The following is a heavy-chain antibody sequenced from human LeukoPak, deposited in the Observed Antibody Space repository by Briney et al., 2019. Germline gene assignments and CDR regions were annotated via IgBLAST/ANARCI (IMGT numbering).Heavy chain of an antibody. CDR2: INHSGNT. J-gene: IGHJ1*01. D-gene: IGHD1-26*01. Sequence: IPSETLSLTCAVSSGSIASTTWWSWVRQPPGKGLEWIGEINHSGNTYYSPSPKSRVTISVDTSDNQFSLTLTSVTAADTAVYYCALGFHDVWELWGQGTLVTVSS. V-gene: IGHV4-4*02. CDR3: ALGFHDVWEL. CDR1: SGSIASTTW.